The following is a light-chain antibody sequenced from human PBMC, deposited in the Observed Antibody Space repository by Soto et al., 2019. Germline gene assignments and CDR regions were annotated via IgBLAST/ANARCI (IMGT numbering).Light chain of an antibody. CDR2: AAS. J-gene: IGKJ1*01. CDR3: QQSYSTPAR. V-gene: IGKV1-39*01. Sequence: DLQMTQSPSSLSASVGDRVTITCRASQSISSYLNWYQQKPGKAPKLLIYAASSLQSGVPSRFSGSGSGTDFTLTISSLQPEDFATYYCQQSYSTPARFDQGTKVEIK. CDR1: QSISSY.